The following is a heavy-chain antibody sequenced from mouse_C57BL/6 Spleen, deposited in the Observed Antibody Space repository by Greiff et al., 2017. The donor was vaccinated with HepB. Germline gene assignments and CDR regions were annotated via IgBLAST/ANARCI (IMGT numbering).Heavy chain of an antibody. Sequence: DVQLVESGGGLVKPGGSLKLSCAASGFTFSDYGMHWVRQAPEKGLEWVAYISSGSSTIYYADTVKGRFTISRDNAKNTLFLQMTSLRSEDTAMYYCARHGLYAMDYWGQGTSVTVSS. CDR1: GFTFSDYG. J-gene: IGHJ4*01. CDR3: ARHGLYAMDY. V-gene: IGHV5-17*01. CDR2: ISSGSSTI.